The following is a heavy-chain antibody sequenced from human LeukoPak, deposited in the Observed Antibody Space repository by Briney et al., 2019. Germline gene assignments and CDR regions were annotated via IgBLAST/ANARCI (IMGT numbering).Heavy chain of an antibody. CDR2: IYNDGSRT. CDR1: GFPFSSYW. CDR3: ARSGAGGAFDM. Sequence: PGGSLRLSCAASGFPFSSYWMHWVRQAPGKGLLWVSRIYNDGSRTTYADSVKGRVTISGDNAKNTLFLQMNSLTAEDTAVYYCARSGAGGAFDMWGRGTMVTVSS. J-gene: IGHJ3*02. D-gene: IGHD3-10*01. V-gene: IGHV3-74*01.